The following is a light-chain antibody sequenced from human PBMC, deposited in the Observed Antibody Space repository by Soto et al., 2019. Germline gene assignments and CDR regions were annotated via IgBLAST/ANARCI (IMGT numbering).Light chain of an antibody. CDR3: QQYGSSPIT. Sequence: ETVMTQSPGTLSVSLGERATLSCRASQSVSIHLAWYQQKPGQAPRLLIYDTSTRATGIPARFSGSGSGTDFTLTISSLEPEDFAVYYCQQYGSSPITFGQGTRLEIK. J-gene: IGKJ5*01. CDR1: QSVSIH. V-gene: IGKV3-20*01. CDR2: DTS.